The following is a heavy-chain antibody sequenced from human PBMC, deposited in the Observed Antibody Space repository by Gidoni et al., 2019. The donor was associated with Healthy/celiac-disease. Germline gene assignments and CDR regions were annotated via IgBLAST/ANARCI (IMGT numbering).Heavy chain of an antibody. V-gene: IGHV3-20*04. CDR3: ARDPPYGSGSYYNDY. Sequence: EVQLVESGGGVVRPGGSRRLYCAASGFNFDDSGLRWARQAPWKGLEWVSGINWNGGSTGYADSVKGRFTISRDNAKNSLYLQMNSLSAEDTALYYCARDPPYGSGSYYNDYWGQGTLVTVSS. CDR1: GFNFDDSG. D-gene: IGHD3-10*01. CDR2: INWNGGST. J-gene: IGHJ4*02.